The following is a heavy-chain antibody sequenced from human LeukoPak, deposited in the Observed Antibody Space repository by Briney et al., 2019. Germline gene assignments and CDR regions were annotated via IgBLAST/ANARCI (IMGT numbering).Heavy chain of an antibody. Sequence: SETLSLTCTVSGGSISSSSYYWGWIRQPPGKGLEWIGSIYYSGSTYYNPSLKSRVTISVDTSKNQFSLKLRSVTSADTAVYYCFSGYSPNFDFGGRETLVTVSS. CDR3: FSGYSPNFDF. CDR2: IYYSGST. D-gene: IGHD3-22*01. J-gene: IGHJ4*02. CDR1: GGSISSSSYY. V-gene: IGHV4-39*01.